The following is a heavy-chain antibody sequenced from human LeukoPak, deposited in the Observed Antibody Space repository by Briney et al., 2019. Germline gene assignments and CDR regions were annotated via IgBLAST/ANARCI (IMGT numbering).Heavy chain of an antibody. V-gene: IGHV3-23*01. Sequence: GGSLRLSCSVSGFTFSNYAMTWVRQAPGKGLEWVSAISGAGGSTYYADSVKGRFTISRDNSKNTLYLQMDSLRAEDTALYYCAKRVVVGATSPYSDFQDWGQGTLVTVSS. J-gene: IGHJ1*01. D-gene: IGHD1-26*01. CDR2: ISGAGGST. CDR3: AKRVVVGATSPYSDFQD. CDR1: GFTFSNYA.